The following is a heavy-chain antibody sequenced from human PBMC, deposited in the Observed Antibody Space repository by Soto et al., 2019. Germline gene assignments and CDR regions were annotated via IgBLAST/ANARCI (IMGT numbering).Heavy chain of an antibody. J-gene: IGHJ6*02. V-gene: IGHV3-30*18. CDR3: AKVSGAAGTHGMDV. CDR1: GFTFSSYG. CDR2: ISHDGSNK. Sequence: GGSLRLSCAASGFTFSSYGMHWVRQAPGKGLEWVAVISHDGSNKYYADFEKGRFTISRDNSKNTLYLQMNSLRAEDTAVYYCAKVSGAAGTHGMDVWGQGTTVTVSS. D-gene: IGHD6-13*01.